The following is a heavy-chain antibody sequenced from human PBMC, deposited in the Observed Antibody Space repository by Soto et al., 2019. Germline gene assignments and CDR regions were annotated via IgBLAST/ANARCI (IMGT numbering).Heavy chain of an antibody. V-gene: IGHV6-1*01. CDR1: GDSVSSNSAA. Sequence: SQTLSLTCVISGDSVSSNSAAWNWISQSPSRGLEWLVRTYYRSKWYNYYAVSVKSRITSNPDTSKNQFSLQLNSVTPEDRGVYYCARSTNLGNCRSTSCSPYYYYGIDVWGQGTAVTVSS. CDR3: ARSTNLGNCRSTSCSPYYYYGIDV. CDR2: TYYRSKWYN. D-gene: IGHD2-2*01. J-gene: IGHJ6*02.